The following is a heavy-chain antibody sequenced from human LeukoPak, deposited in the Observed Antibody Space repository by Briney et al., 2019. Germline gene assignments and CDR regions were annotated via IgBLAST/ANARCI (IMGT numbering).Heavy chain of an antibody. CDR3: ARREGFYDSGRHFEGDGFDM. J-gene: IGHJ3*02. CDR2: ISSSSYYT. D-gene: IGHD3-22*01. V-gene: IGHV3-21*01. CDR1: GFTFNSYR. Sequence: GGSLRLSCAASGFTFNSYRMKWVRQAPGKGLEWVSSISSSSYYTYYADSVKGRFTISRDNAKNSLYLQMNSLRAEDTAVYYCARREGFYDSGRHFEGDGFDMWGQGTMVTVSS.